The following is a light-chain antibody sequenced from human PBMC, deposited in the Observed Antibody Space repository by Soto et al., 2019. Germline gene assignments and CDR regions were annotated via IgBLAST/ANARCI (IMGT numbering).Light chain of an antibody. CDR2: EVR. J-gene: IGLJ1*01. CDR1: SSDIVSYNY. Sequence: SVRTHPASVSVSPGHSITISCTGTSSDIVSYNYVAWCQQFPGKTPKPIIYEVRNRPSGVSSRFSGSKSGNTASLTISGIQAEDEADYYCLSYRGSEKYYVLGNGKKVNVL. CDR3: LSYRGSEKYYV. V-gene: IGLV2-14*01.